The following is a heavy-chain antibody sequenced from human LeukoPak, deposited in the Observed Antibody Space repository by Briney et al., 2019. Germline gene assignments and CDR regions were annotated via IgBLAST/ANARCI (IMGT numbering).Heavy chain of an antibody. CDR1: GGSISSYY. CDR2: IYYSGST. J-gene: IGHJ4*02. CDR3: ARAEYSYGNSGIGY. V-gene: IGHV4-59*01. Sequence: PSETLSLTCTVSGGSISSYYWSWIRQPPGKGLEWIGYIYYSGSTNYNPSLKSRVTISVDTSKNQFSLKLSSVTPADTAVYYCARAEYSYGNSGIGYWGQGTLVTVSS. D-gene: IGHD5-18*01.